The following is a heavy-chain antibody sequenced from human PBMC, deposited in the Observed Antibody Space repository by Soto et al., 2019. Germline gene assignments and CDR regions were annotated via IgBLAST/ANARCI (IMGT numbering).Heavy chain of an antibody. Sequence: QVQLVQSGAEVKKPGSSVKVSCKASGGTFSRHGISWVRQAPGQGLVWLGGILPIFGTANYPQKFQGRVTITADDTTSTAYMELSSLRSEATAVYYCASNDDILTGSYYYGMDVWGQGTTVTVSS. V-gene: IGHV1-69*12. CDR1: GGTFSRHG. D-gene: IGHD3-9*01. J-gene: IGHJ6*02. CDR3: ASNDDILTGSYYYGMDV. CDR2: ILPIFGTA.